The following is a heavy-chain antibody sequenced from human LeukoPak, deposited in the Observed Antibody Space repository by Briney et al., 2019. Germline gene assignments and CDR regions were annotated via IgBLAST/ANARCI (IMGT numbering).Heavy chain of an antibody. Sequence: ASVKVSCKASGYTFTGYYMHWVRQAPGQGLEWMGWTNPNSGGTNYAQKFQGRVTMTRDTSISTAYMELSRLRSDDTAVYYCASHPLYYYDSTGSDAFDIWGQGTMVTVSS. D-gene: IGHD3-22*01. CDR1: GYTFTGYY. J-gene: IGHJ3*02. V-gene: IGHV1-2*02. CDR2: TNPNSGGT. CDR3: ASHPLYYYDSTGSDAFDI.